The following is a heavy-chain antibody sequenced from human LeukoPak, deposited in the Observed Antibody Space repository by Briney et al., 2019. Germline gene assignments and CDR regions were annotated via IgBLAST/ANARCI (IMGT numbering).Heavy chain of an antibody. J-gene: IGHJ4*02. Sequence: PGGSLRLSCAASGFTVSSNYMSWVRQAPGKGLVWVSVIYSGGSTYYADSVKGRFTISRDNSKNTLYLQMNSLRAEDTAVYYCARTYCSGGSCYFDYWGQGTLVTVSS. D-gene: IGHD2-15*01. CDR2: IYSGGST. CDR3: ARTYCSGGSCYFDY. CDR1: GFTVSSNY. V-gene: IGHV3-53*01.